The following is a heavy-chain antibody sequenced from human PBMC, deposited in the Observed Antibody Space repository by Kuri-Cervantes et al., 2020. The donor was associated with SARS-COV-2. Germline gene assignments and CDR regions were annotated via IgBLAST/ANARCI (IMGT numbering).Heavy chain of an antibody. CDR1: GYTFTSYY. Sequence: ASVKVSCKASGYTFTSYYMHWVRQAPGQGLEWMGIINPSGGSTSYAQKFQGRVTMTRDTSTSTVYMELSSLRSEDTAVYYCARDRFVYSSGYLLDYWGQGTLVTVSS. CDR2: INPSGGST. CDR3: ARDRFVYSSGYLLDY. J-gene: IGHJ4*02. V-gene: IGHV1-46*01. D-gene: IGHD6-19*01.